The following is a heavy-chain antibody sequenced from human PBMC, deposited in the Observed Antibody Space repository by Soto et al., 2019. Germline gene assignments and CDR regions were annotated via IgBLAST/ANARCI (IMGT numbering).Heavy chain of an antibody. CDR3: TTDQDDYAPFDH. J-gene: IGHJ5*02. CDR1: LFTLSHAW. D-gene: IGHD3-16*01. Sequence: PGGSLRLSCASSLFTLSHAWMNWVRQAPGKGLEWVGRIKSKTDGGTTGYAAPVKGRFTISRDDAKNTLYLQMNSLKTEDTAVYYCTTDQDDYAPFDHWGQGTLVPVSS. V-gene: IGHV3-15*07. CDR2: IKSKTDGGTT.